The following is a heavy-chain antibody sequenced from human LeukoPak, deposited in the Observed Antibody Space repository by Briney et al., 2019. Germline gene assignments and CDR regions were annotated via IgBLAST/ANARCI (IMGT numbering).Heavy chain of an antibody. Sequence: QAGGSLRLSCAASGFTFNNYNMNWVRQAPGKGLEWVSYISSSSSTIYYADSVKGRFTISRDNAKNSLYLQMNSLRAEDTAVYYCARAPTPGAFDIWGQGTMVTVSS. V-gene: IGHV3-48*01. CDR3: ARAPTPGAFDI. J-gene: IGHJ3*02. CDR1: GFTFNNYN. CDR2: ISSSSSTI.